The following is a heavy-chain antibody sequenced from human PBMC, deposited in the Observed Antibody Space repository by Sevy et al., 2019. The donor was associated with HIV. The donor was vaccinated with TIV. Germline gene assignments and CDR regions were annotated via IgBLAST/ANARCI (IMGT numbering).Heavy chain of an antibody. CDR3: TTDFQWELPFDI. D-gene: IGHD1-26*01. CDR2: IKSKTDGGTT. CDR1: GFTFSNAW. V-gene: IGHV3-15*01. J-gene: IGHJ3*02. Sequence: GGSHRLSCAASGFTFSNAWMSWVRQAPGKGLEWVGRIKSKTDGGTTDYAAPVKGRFTISRDDSKNTLYLQMNSLKTEDTAVYYCTTDFQWELPFDIWGQGTMVTVSS.